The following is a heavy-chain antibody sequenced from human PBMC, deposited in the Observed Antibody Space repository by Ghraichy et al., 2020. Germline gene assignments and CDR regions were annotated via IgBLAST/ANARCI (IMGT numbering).Heavy chain of an antibody. V-gene: IGHV5-51*01. J-gene: IGHJ6*02. CDR2: IYPGDSDT. D-gene: IGHD6-19*01. Sequence: GESLNISCKGSGYSFTSYWIGWVRQMPGKGLEWMGIIYPGDSDTRYSPSFQGQVTISADKSISTAYLQWSSLKASDTAMYYCARVLAVADATYYYGMDVWGQGTTVTVSS. CDR3: ARVLAVADATYYYGMDV. CDR1: GYSFTSYW.